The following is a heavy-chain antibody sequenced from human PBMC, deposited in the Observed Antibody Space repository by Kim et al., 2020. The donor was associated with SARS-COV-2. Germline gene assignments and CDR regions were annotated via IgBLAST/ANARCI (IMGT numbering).Heavy chain of an antibody. V-gene: IGHV1-18*01. Sequence: ASVKVSCKASGYTFTSYGISWVRQAPGQGLEWMGWISAYNGNTNYAQKLQGRVTMTTDTSTSTAYMELRSLRSDDTAVYYCARELGPYSSSWSLGAFDIWGQGTMVTVSS. D-gene: IGHD6-13*01. CDR3: ARELGPYSSSWSLGAFDI. CDR2: ISAYNGNT. J-gene: IGHJ3*02. CDR1: GYTFTSYG.